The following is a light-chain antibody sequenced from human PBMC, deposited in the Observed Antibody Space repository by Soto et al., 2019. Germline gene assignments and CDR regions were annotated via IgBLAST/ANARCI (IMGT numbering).Light chain of an antibody. CDR1: SSDVGSYNL. V-gene: IGLV2-14*02. J-gene: IGLJ3*02. CDR2: AVN. Sequence: QSALTQPASVSASPGQSITISCTGTSSDVGSYNLVSWYQQHPGQAPKLMIHAVNSRPSGVSTRFSGSKSGNTASLTISGLQPEDEADYYCSSYTSSSTWVFGGGTKLTVL. CDR3: SSYTSSSTWV.